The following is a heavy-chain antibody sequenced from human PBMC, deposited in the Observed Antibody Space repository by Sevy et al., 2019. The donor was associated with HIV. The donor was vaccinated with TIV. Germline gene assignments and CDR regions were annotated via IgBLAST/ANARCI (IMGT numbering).Heavy chain of an antibody. Sequence: GGSLRLSCAASGFTFNFYAMTWVRQAPGKGLEWLSSITGSGSSTYYTDSVKGRFTISRDNSKNTLYLQMNSLRAEDTAVYYCAKEHDNSWFDPWGQGTLVTVSS. CDR2: ITGSGSST. D-gene: IGHD3-9*01. V-gene: IGHV3-23*01. CDR3: AKEHDNSWFDP. CDR1: GFTFNFYA. J-gene: IGHJ5*02.